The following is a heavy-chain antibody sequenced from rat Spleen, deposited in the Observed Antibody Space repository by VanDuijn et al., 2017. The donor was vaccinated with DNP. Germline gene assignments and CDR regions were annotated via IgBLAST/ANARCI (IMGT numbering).Heavy chain of an antibody. CDR1: GFTFSDYA. Sequence: EVQLVEAGGGLVQPGRSLKLSCAASGFTFSDYAMAWVRQAPKKGLEWVAMISYDGSRTYYGDSVKGRFTISRDNAKSTLYLQVDGLKSGDTATYYGERHEIWEKYLDYGGQGIMVTVSS. CDR3: ERHEIWEKYLDY. V-gene: IGHV5-17*01. CDR2: ISYDGSRT. J-gene: IGHJ2*01. D-gene: IGHD5-1*01.